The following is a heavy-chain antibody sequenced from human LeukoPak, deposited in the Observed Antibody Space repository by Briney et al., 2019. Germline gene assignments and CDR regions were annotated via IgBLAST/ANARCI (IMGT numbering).Heavy chain of an antibody. J-gene: IGHJ4*02. CDR2: ISGSGGST. Sequence: GASVKVSCKASGGTFSSYAMSWVRQAPGKGLEWVSAISGSGGSTYYADSVKGRFTISRDNSKNTLYLQMNSLRAEDTAVYYCASSRKQWLDFDYWGQGTLVTVSS. D-gene: IGHD6-19*01. CDR3: ASSRKQWLDFDY. V-gene: IGHV3-23*01. CDR1: GGTFSSYA.